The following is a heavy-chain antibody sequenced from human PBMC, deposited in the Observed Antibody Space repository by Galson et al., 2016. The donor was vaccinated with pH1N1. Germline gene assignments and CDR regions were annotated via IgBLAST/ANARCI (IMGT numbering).Heavy chain of an antibody. J-gene: IGHJ3*01. Sequence: SLRLSCAASKFTFSNYGMHWVRQAPGKGLEWVAVISYDGNNKYYADSVKGRFTISRDNSKKTLYLQMSSLRAEDTAVYYCAKDHFGYDQSGAFDFWGQGTMVTVSS. CDR3: AKDHFGYDQSGAFDF. V-gene: IGHV3-30*18. D-gene: IGHD1-14*01. CDR1: KFTFSNYG. CDR2: ISYDGNNK.